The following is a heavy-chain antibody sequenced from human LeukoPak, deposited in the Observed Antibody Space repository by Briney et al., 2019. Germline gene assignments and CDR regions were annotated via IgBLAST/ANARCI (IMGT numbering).Heavy chain of an antibody. V-gene: IGHV3-53*01. CDR2: IYSGGST. CDR3: ARVSVSSAFDY. D-gene: IGHD3-22*01. CDR1: GFTVSSNY. J-gene: IGHJ4*02. Sequence: GGSLRLSCAASGFTVSSNYMSWVRQAPGKGLEWVSVIYSGGSTYYADSVKGRFTTSRDNSKNTLYLQMNSLRAEDTAVYYCARVSVSSAFDYWGQGTLVTVSS.